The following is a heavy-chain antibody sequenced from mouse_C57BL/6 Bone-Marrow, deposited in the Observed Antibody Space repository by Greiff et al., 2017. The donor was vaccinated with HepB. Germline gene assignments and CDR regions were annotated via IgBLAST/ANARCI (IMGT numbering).Heavy chain of an antibody. CDR1: GYTFTSYW. CDR3: ARREWSYWYFDV. D-gene: IGHD1-1*02. CDR2: IDPSDSET. Sequence: QVQLQQPGAELVRPGSSVKLSCKASGYTFTSYWMHWVKQRPIQGLEWIGNIDPSDSETHYNQKFKDKATLTVDKSSSTAYMQLSSLTSEDSAVYYCARREWSYWYFDVWGTGTTVTVSS. J-gene: IGHJ1*03. V-gene: IGHV1-52*01.